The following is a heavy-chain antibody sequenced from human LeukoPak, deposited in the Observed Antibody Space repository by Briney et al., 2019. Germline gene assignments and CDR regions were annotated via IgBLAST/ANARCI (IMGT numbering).Heavy chain of an antibody. D-gene: IGHD2-2*02. CDR2: IWYGGSNK. Sequence: GGSLRLSCAASGFTFSSYAMHWVRQTPGKGLEWVAVIWYGGSNKYYADSVKGRFTISRDNAKNSLYLQMNSLRAEDTAVYYCAREYCTSTRCYIPFDHWGQGTLVTVSS. V-gene: IGHV3-33*08. J-gene: IGHJ4*02. CDR1: GFTFSSYA. CDR3: AREYCTSTRCYIPFDH.